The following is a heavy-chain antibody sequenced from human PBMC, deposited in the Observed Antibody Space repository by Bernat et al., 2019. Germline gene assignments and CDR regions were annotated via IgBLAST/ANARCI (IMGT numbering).Heavy chain of an antibody. D-gene: IGHD4/OR15-4a*01. CDR2: IYHSGST. CDR1: GYSISSGYY. CDR3: AGDPPTMVRT. J-gene: IGHJ4*02. V-gene: IGHV4-38-2*02. Sequence: QVQLQESGPGLVKPSETLSLTCAVSGYSISSGYYWGWIRQPPGKGLEWIGSIYHSGSTYYNPSLKSRVTISVDTSKKQFSLTLSSVTAAGTAVYYCAGDPPTMVRTWGQGTLVTVSS.